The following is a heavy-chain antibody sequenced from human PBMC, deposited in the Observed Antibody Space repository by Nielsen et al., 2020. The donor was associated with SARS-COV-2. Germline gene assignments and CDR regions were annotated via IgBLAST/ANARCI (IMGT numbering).Heavy chain of an antibody. Sequence: SETLSLTCTVSGGSISSFYWTWIRQPPGKGLEWIGYIYYSGSTNYNPSLKSRVTISVDTFKNQFSLNLSSVTAADTAVYYCARGPHDYGDYWLGYWGQGTLVTVSS. J-gene: IGHJ4*02. V-gene: IGHV4-59*01. CDR2: IYYSGST. CDR3: ARGPHDYGDYWLGY. CDR1: GGSISSFY. D-gene: IGHD4-17*01.